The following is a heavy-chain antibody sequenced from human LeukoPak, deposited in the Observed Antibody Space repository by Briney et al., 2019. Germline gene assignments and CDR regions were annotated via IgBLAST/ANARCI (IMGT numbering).Heavy chain of an antibody. CDR2: INWNGGST. J-gene: IGHJ4*02. Sequence: PGGSLRLSCAASGFTFDDYGMSWVRQAPGKGLEWVSGINWNGGSTGYADSVKGRFTISRDNAKNSLYLQMNSLRAEDTALYYCARNIAAAGTTTFDYWGQGTPVTVSS. CDR1: GFTFDDYG. V-gene: IGHV3-20*04. D-gene: IGHD6-13*01. CDR3: ARNIAAAGTTTFDY.